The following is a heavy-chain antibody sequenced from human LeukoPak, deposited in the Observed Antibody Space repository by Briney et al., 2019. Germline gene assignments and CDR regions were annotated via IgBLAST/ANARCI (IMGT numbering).Heavy chain of an antibody. CDR1: GGSISSRSYY. J-gene: IGHJ6*02. CDR2: IYNSEST. V-gene: IGHV4-39*07. Sequence: SETLSLTCTVSGGSISSRSYYWGWIRHPPGKGRGWMGSIYNSESTYYNPSLKSRVTISVDTSKNQLSLKVSSVTAADTAVYFCARRDGSGWPYWYFDLWGQGTTVTVSS. CDR3: ARRDGSGWPYWYFDL. D-gene: IGHD6-19*01.